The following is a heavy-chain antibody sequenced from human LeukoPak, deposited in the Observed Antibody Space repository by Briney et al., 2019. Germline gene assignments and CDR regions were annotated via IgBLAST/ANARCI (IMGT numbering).Heavy chain of an antibody. CDR3: AREHYTILTGWSAFDI. CDR2: VYSSGET. J-gene: IGHJ3*02. V-gene: IGHV4-59*01. D-gene: IGHD3-9*01. Sequence: SETLSLTCSVSGGSISRYFWSWIRQPPGKGLEWIGYVYSSGETKYNPSLKSRISMSVDASKNEVSLKVSSVTAADTAVYYCAREHYTILTGWSAFDIWGQGTMVTVSS. CDR1: GGSISRYF.